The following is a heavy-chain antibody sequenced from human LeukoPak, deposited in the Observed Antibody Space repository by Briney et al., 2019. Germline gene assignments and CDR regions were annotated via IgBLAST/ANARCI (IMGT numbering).Heavy chain of an antibody. V-gene: IGHV4-4*07. CDR1: GGSISSYY. D-gene: IGHD4-11*01. J-gene: IGHJ2*01. CDR2: IYTSGST. CDR3: ARGTVTNYWYFDL. Sequence: PSETLSLTCTVSGGSISSYYWSWIRQPAGKGLEWSGRIYTSGSTNYNPSLKSRVTISVDKSKNQFSLKLSSVTAADTAVYYCARGTVTNYWYFDLWGRGTLVTVSS.